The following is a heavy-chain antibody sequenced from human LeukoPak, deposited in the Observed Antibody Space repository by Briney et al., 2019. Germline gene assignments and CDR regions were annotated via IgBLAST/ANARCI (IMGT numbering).Heavy chain of an antibody. Sequence: GGSLRLSCAASGFSFSGYWMTWVRQAPGKGLEWVATIKKDGNEKYYVDSVKGRFTISRDNSRNTLYLQMSSLRAEDTAVYYCAKDDSYTGSSYFDYWAQGTLVTVSS. J-gene: IGHJ4*02. V-gene: IGHV3-7*01. CDR3: AKDDSYTGSSYFDY. D-gene: IGHD1-26*01. CDR2: IKKDGNEK. CDR1: GFSFSGYW.